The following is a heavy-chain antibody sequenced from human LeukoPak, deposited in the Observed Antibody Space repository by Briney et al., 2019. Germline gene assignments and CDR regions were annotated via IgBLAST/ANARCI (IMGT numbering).Heavy chain of an antibody. CDR3: ARAGMIVAVKDAFDI. CDR1: GFTVSSNY. D-gene: IGHD3-22*01. J-gene: IGHJ3*02. Sequence: GGSLRLSCAASGFTVSSNYMSWVRQAPGKGLEWVSVIYSGGSTYYADSVKGRFTISRDNSKNTLYLQMNSLRAEDTAVYYCARAGMIVAVKDAFDIWGQGTMVTVSS. CDR2: IYSGGST. V-gene: IGHV3-66*01.